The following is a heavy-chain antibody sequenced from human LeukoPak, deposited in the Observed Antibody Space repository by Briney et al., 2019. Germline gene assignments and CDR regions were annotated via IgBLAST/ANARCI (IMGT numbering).Heavy chain of an antibody. CDR2: ISTRRGRT. CDR1: GFTFSTYA. Sequence: GGSLRLSCAASGFTFSTYAMTWVRQAPGKGLDRVSVISTRRGRTDYAESVKGRFTISRDDSKNTLYLQMNSLRAEDTAVYYCAQGDWLDYWGQGTLVTVSS. D-gene: IGHD2-21*02. V-gene: IGHV3-23*01. CDR3: AQGDWLDY. J-gene: IGHJ4*02.